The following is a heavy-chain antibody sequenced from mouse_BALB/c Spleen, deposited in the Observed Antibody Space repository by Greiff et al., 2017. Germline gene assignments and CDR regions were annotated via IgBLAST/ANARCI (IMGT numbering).Heavy chain of an antibody. J-gene: IGHJ2*01. V-gene: IGHV4-1*02. D-gene: IGHD1-1*01. CDR1: GFDFSRYW. Sequence: EVKLLESGGGLVQPGGSLKLSCAASGFDFSRYWMSWVRQAPGKGLEWIGEINPDSSTINYTPSLKDKFIISRDNAKNTLYLQMSKVRSEDTALYYCARGYYYGSSYYFDYWGQGTTRAGAS. CDR3: ARGYYYGSSYYFDY. CDR2: INPDSSTI.